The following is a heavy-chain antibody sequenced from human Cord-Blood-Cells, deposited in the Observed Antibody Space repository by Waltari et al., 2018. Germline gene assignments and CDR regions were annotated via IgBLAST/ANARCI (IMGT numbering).Heavy chain of an antibody. CDR1: GYTSTSYD. J-gene: IGHJ4*02. Sequence: QVQLVQSGAEVKKPGAPGKVSCKASGYTSTSYDINWVRPATGQGLEWMGWMNPNSGNTVYAQKFQGRVTMTRNTSISTAYMELSSLRSEDTAVYYCARGGTAGTLYYFDYWGQGTLVTVSS. D-gene: IGHD6-13*01. CDR3: ARGGTAGTLYYFDY. CDR2: MNPNSGNT. V-gene: IGHV1-8*01.